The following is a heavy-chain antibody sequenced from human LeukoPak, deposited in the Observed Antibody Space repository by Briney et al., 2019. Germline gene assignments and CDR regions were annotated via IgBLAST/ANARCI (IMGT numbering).Heavy chain of an antibody. D-gene: IGHD3-22*01. CDR1: GFTFSSYA. Sequence: GGSLRLSCADSGFTFSSYAMSWVRQAPGKGLEWVSFISPSGDRTSNADSVEGRLTISRDNTRNTLYLQMNSLRDEDTGVYYCAIMHGYYDGSGFWVQWGQGTLVTVSS. CDR3: AIMHGYYDGSGFWVQ. V-gene: IGHV3-23*01. J-gene: IGHJ4*02. CDR2: ISPSGDRT.